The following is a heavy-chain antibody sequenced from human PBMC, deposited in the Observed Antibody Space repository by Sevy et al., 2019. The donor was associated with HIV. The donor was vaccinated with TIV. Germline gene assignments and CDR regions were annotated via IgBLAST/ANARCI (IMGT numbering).Heavy chain of an antibody. D-gene: IGHD4-17*01. Sequence: GGSLRLSCAASGFTFSRYSMHWVRQAPGKGLEWVATISFDASNKHYADSVRGQFTISRDNSKSTLFLQMNSLRADDTAVYYCARDPRTTVTIRGYFDYWGQGTLVTVSS. J-gene: IGHJ4*02. CDR1: GFTFSRYS. V-gene: IGHV3-30*04. CDR3: ARDPRTTVTIRGYFDY. CDR2: ISFDASNK.